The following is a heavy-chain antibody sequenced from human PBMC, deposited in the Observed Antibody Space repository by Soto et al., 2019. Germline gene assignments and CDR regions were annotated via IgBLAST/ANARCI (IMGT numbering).Heavy chain of an antibody. D-gene: IGHD7-27*01. CDR3: ARFAGLGSAWGSRYYGKDV. Sequence: ASVKVSCKASGYTFTSYGISWVRQASGQGLDWMGWISAYNGNTNYAQKLQGRVTMTTDTSTSTAYMELRSLRSDDTAVYYCARFAGLGSAWGSRYYGKDVWGQGTTVTDSS. CDR2: ISAYNGNT. CDR1: GYTFTSYG. V-gene: IGHV1-18*04. J-gene: IGHJ6*02.